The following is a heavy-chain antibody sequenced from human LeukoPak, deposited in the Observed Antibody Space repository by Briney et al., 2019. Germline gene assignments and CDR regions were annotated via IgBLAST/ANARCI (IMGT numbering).Heavy chain of an antibody. Sequence: PGGSLRLSCAASGFTFSSYWMSWVRQAPGKGLEWVANIKQDGSEKYYVDSVKGRFTIPRDNAKNSLYLQMNSLGAEDTAVYYCNLGRYSYGFDYWGQGTLVTVSS. CDR1: GFTFSSYW. CDR2: IKQDGSEK. D-gene: IGHD5-18*01. J-gene: IGHJ4*02. CDR3: NLGRYSYGFDY. V-gene: IGHV3-7*01.